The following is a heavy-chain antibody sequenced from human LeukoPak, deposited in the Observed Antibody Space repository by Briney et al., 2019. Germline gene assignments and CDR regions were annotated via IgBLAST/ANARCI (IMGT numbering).Heavy chain of an antibody. V-gene: IGHV4-59*01. CDR1: GGSISSYY. J-gene: IGHJ5*02. CDR2: IYYSGST. CDR3: ARGGVAASWFDP. D-gene: IGHD6-6*01. Sequence: SETLSLTCTVYGGSISSYYWSWIRQPPGKGLEWIGYIYYSGSTNYNPSLKSRVTISVDTSKNQFSLKLSSVSAADTAVYYCARGGVAASWFDPWGQGTLVTVSS.